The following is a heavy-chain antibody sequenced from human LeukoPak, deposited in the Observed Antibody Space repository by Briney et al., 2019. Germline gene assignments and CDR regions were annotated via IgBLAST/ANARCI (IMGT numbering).Heavy chain of an antibody. CDR1: GFTFSSYG. CDR2: IRYDGSNK. V-gene: IGHV3-30*02. J-gene: IGHJ4*02. CDR3: AKEGVIDTMIVGYYFDY. D-gene: IGHD3-22*01. Sequence: GGSLRLSCAASGFTFSSYGMHWVRQAPGKGLEWVAFIRYDGSNKYYADSVKGRFTISRDNSKNTLYLQMNSLRAEDTAVYYCAKEGVIDTMIVGYYFDYWGQGTLVTVSS.